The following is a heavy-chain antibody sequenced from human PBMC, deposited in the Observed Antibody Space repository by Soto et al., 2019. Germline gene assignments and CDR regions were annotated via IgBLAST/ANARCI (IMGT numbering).Heavy chain of an antibody. CDR3: ASVYYDSSGWAGAFDI. V-gene: IGHV4-31*03. Sequence: SGTLCLTCTVSGESITGGGEDWSGRRQVTAKGLEWIGYLFYSGPTSYHPSLNTRVTISVDPSKHQFSLKLSSVTAADTAVYYCASVYYDSSGWAGAFDIWGQGTMVTVSS. J-gene: IGHJ3*02. CDR1: GESITGGGED. D-gene: IGHD3-22*01. CDR2: LFYSGPT.